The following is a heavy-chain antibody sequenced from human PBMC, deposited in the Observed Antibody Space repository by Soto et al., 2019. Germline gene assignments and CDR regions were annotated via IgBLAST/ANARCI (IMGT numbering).Heavy chain of an antibody. Sequence: QVQLLEPGGGVVQPGRSLRLSCAASGFTSSSFVIHWVRQHPGKGLEWLAVISSDGKNQYYAASVKGRFTISRDKSKNTLYLQVNSLRVEDTAVYFCAKERGVPDAFDIWGKGTMVTVSS. CDR2: ISSDGKNQ. D-gene: IGHD3-10*01. V-gene: IGHV3-30*18. CDR1: GFTSSSFV. J-gene: IGHJ3*02. CDR3: AKERGVPDAFDI.